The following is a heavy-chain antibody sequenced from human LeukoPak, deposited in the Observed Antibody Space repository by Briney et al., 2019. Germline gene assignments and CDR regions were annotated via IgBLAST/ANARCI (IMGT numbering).Heavy chain of an antibody. Sequence: GASVTVSCKASGGTFSSYAISWVRQAPGQGLEWMGGIIPIFGTANYAQKFQGRVTITADKSTSTAYMELSSLRSEDTAVYYCARDASGSYFGRYYYMDVWGKGTTVTISS. J-gene: IGHJ6*03. D-gene: IGHD1-26*01. CDR1: GGTFSSYA. CDR2: IIPIFGTA. CDR3: ARDASGSYFGRYYYMDV. V-gene: IGHV1-69*06.